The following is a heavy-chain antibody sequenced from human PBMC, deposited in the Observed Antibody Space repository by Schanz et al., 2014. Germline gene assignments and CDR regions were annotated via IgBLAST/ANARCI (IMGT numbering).Heavy chain of an antibody. J-gene: IGHJ4*02. CDR3: ARESSGIFPGDYFDY. CDR2: IIPVIHRP. Sequence: QVQLVQSGAEVKKPGSSVKLSCQTPGGTFNSYSISWLRQGPGQGLEWMGRIIPVIHRPDYAQKFRGRVTITADTSTSTASMELTSLTSDDTAIYFCARESSGIFPGDYFDYWGQGTLVTVSS. V-gene: IGHV1-69*08. D-gene: IGHD6-19*01. CDR1: GGTFNSYS.